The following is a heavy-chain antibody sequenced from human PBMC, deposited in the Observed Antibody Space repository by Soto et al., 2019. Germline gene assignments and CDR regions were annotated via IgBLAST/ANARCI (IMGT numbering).Heavy chain of an antibody. J-gene: IGHJ4*02. V-gene: IGHV4-39*07. CDR1: GGSIGSGDYY. Sequence: LETLSLTCSVSGGSIGSGDYYWSWIRQPPGKGLEWIGEINHSGSTNYNPSLKSRVTISVDTSKNQFSLKLSSVTAADTAVYYCAREKPYSSSWYHDYWGQGTLVTSP. CDR2: INHSGST. CDR3: AREKPYSSSWYHDY. D-gene: IGHD6-13*01.